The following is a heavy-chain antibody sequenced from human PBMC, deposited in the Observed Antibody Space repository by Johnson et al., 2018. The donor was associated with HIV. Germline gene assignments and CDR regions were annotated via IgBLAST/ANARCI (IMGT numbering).Heavy chain of an antibody. CDR1: GFTFSSYA. CDR2: IQYDGSNQ. CDR3: AKDLYYDSSGYYYLTGGDAFDI. J-gene: IGHJ3*02. Sequence: QVQLVESGGGVVQPGGSLRLSCAASGFTFSSYAMHWVRQAPGKGLEWVAFIQYDGSNQYYADSVKGRFTISRDNSKNTLYLQMNSLRAEDTAVYYCAKDLYYDSSGYYYLTGGDAFDIWGQGTMVTVSS. D-gene: IGHD3-22*01. V-gene: IGHV3-30*02.